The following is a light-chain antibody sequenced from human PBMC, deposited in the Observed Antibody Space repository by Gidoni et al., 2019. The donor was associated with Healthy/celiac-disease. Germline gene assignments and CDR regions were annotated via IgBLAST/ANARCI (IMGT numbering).Light chain of an antibody. V-gene: IGLV4-69*01. Sequence: QLVLTQSPSASASLGASVKLTCTLSSGHSSYAIAWHQQQSEKGPRYLMKLNSDGSHSKGDGIPDRFSGSSSGAERYLTISSLPSEDEADYYCQTWGTGWVFGGGTKLTVL. CDR3: QTWGTGWV. J-gene: IGLJ3*02. CDR1: SGHSSYA. CDR2: LNSDGSH.